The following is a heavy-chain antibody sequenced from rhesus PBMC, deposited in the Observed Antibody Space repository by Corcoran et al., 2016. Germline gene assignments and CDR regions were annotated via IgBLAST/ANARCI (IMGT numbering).Heavy chain of an antibody. J-gene: IGHJ3*01. Sequence: QVQLVQSGAEVKKPGSSVKVSCKASGYTFTDYYMHWVRQAPRQGLEWMGWINTYKGNTKYAKKFQGRVNMTRDTSTSTAYMELSSLRSEDTAVYYCARDKEYCSGIYCGDAFDFWGQGLRVTVSS. V-gene: IGHV1S2*01. CDR1: GYTFTDYY. CDR2: INTYKGNT. D-gene: IGHD2-27*01. CDR3: ARDKEYCSGIYCGDAFDF.